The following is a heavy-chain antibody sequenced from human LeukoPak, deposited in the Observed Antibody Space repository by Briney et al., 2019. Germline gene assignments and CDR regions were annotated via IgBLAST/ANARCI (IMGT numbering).Heavy chain of an antibody. Sequence: GGSLRLSCAASGXTFADYWMSWVRQAPGKGLEWVANINQDGSEKYYVDSVTGRFTISRDNAKKSLYLQMNSLRAEDTAVYYCTREESGSYYRYWGQETLVTVCS. D-gene: IGHD1-26*01. J-gene: IGHJ4*02. CDR3: TREESGSYYRY. V-gene: IGHV3-7*05. CDR1: GXTFADYW. CDR2: INQDGSEK.